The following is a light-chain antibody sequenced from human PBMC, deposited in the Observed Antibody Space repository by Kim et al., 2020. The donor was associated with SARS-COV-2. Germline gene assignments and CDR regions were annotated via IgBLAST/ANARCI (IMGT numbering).Light chain of an antibody. CDR1: QGISSY. CDR3: QQLDSYPLT. Sequence: AAVGDGVPITCRSSQGISSYLAWYQQRPGKAPKLLLYAASTLQRGVPLRFSGSGSGTDFTLTISSLQPEDVATYYCQQLDSYPLTFGGGTKVDIK. CDR2: AAS. J-gene: IGKJ4*01. V-gene: IGKV1-9*01.